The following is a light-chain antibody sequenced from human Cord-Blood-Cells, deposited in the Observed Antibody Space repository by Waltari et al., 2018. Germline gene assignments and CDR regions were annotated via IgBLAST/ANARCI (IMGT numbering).Light chain of an antibody. CDR2: AAS. Sequence: DIQMTQSPSSLSASVGDRVTITCRASQSISSYLNWYQQKPGKAPKLLIYAASSLQSGVPSRFSGSGSGTDFTRTISCLQPEDFATYYCQQSYSTPIFTFGPGTKVDIK. J-gene: IGKJ3*01. V-gene: IGKV1-39*01. CDR3: QQSYSTPIFT. CDR1: QSISSY.